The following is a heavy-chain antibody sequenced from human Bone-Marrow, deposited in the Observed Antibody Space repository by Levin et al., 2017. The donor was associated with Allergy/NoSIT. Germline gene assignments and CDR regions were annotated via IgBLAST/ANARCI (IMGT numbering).Heavy chain of an antibody. D-gene: IGHD1-26*01. CDR1: GFSLRSHA. V-gene: IGHV3-30*03. J-gene: IGHJ4*02. CDR3: ARKGYGGDQGLDY. CDR2: ISYDGSDL. Sequence: GGSLRLSCAASGFSLRSHAMHWVRQGPGKGLEWVAMISYDGSDLYYGDSVQGRFTISRDSSKKMLYLEMNSLRVEDTAIDYCARKGYGGDQGLDYWGQGTLVTVSS.